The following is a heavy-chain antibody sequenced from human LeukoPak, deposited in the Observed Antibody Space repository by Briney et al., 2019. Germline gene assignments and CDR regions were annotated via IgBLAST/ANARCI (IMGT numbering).Heavy chain of an antibody. CDR1: GFTFSSCW. Sequence: GGSLRLSCAASGFTFSSCWMSWVRQAPGKGLEWVANIKRDGSEKYYVDSVKGGFSISRDNAKNSLYLQRNSLRAEDTAVYYCAREAPDIVVVVAAQNDAFDIWGQGTMVTVSS. D-gene: IGHD2-15*01. CDR3: AREAPDIVVVVAAQNDAFDI. CDR2: IKRDGSEK. V-gene: IGHV3-7*01. J-gene: IGHJ3*02.